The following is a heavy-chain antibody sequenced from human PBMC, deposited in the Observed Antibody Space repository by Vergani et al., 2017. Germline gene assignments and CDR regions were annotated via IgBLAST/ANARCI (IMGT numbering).Heavy chain of an antibody. CDR1: GGSFSGYY. CDR3: ARGFLDPFDY. CDR2: INHSGST. Sequence: QVQLQESGPGLVKPSETLSLTCTVYGGSFSGYYWSWIRQPPGKGLEWIGEINHSGSTNYNPSLKSRVTISVDTSKNQFSLKLSSVTAADTAVYYCARGFLDPFDYWGQGTLVTVSS. V-gene: IGHV4-34*01. J-gene: IGHJ4*02.